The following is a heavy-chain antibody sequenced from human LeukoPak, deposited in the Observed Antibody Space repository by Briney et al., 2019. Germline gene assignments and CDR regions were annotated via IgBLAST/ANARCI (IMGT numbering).Heavy chain of an antibody. D-gene: IGHD6-19*01. Sequence: PGRSLRLSCAASGFTFSSYAMHWVRQAPGKGLEWVAVISYDGSNKYYADSVKGRFTISRDNSKNTLYLQMNSLRAEDTAVYYCARDSPPQWLVDYYYYGMDVWGQGTTVTVSS. CDR1: GFTFSSYA. V-gene: IGHV3-30-3*01. CDR3: ARDSPPQWLVDYYYYGMDV. J-gene: IGHJ6*02. CDR2: ISYDGSNK.